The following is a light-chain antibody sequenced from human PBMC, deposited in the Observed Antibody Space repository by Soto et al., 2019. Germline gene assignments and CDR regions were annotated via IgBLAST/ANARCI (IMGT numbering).Light chain of an antibody. V-gene: IGKV3-20*01. CDR3: HQYDT. J-gene: IGKJ2*01. CDR2: GAS. CDR1: QTINSRV. Sequence: EIVLTQSPGTLSLSPGERATLSCRASQTINSRVLAWYQQRPGQAPRLLLYGASSRATGIPDRFTGSGSGTDFTLTISRLEPEDFAVYYCHQYDTFGQGTKLEIK.